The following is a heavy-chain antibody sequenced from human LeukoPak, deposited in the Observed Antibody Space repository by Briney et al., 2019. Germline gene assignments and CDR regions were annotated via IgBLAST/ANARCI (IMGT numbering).Heavy chain of an antibody. J-gene: IGHJ5*02. CDR1: GGSISSYY. Sequence: SETLSLTCTVSGGSISSYYWSWIRQPPGKGLEWIGYIYYSGSTNYNPSLKGRVTISVDTSKNQFSLKLSSVTAADTAVYYCARYSSSWTGDWFDPWGQGTLVTVSS. CDR3: ARYSSSWTGDWFDP. CDR2: IYYSGST. D-gene: IGHD6-13*01. V-gene: IGHV4-59*08.